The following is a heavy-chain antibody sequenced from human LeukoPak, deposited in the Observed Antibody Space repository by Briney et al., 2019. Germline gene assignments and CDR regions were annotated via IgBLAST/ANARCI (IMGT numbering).Heavy chain of an antibody. J-gene: IGHJ3*02. Sequence: GASVKVSCKASGYSFTAFYIHWVRQAPGQGLEWMGWIHPRSGDTNYAYKFQGRVTMTRDTSISTAYMDLGSLGSDDTAVYYCARVPSGSPRGDAFDIWGQGTMVTVSS. V-gene: IGHV1-2*02. D-gene: IGHD1-26*01. CDR3: ARVPSGSPRGDAFDI. CDR2: IHPRSGDT. CDR1: GYSFTAFY.